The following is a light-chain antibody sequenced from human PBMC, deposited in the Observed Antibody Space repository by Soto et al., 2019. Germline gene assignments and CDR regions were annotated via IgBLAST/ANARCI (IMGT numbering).Light chain of an antibody. CDR3: CSYAGRYTV. CDR1: SSDVDGYNY. V-gene: IGLV2-11*01. Sequence: QSVLTQPRSVSGSPGQSVTISCTGTSSDVDGYNYVSWYQQHPGKAPKLMIYDVSKRPSGVPDLFSGSKSGNPASLTISGLQAEDEADYYCCSYAGRYTVFGGGTKLTVL. J-gene: IGLJ2*01. CDR2: DVS.